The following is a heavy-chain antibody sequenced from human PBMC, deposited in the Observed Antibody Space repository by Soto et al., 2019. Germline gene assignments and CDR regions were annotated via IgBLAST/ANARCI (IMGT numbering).Heavy chain of an antibody. V-gene: IGHV3-15*01. J-gene: IGHJ4*02. CDR2: IKSKTDGGTT. CDR1: GFTLSNAW. CDR3: TTHHGDYSFHF. D-gene: IGHD4-17*01. Sequence: TGGSLRLSCAASGFTLSNAWMSWVRQAPGKGLEWVGRIKSKTDGGTTDYAAPVKGRFTISRDDSKNTLYLQMNSLKTEDTAVYYCTTHHGDYSFHFWGQATLGSVST.